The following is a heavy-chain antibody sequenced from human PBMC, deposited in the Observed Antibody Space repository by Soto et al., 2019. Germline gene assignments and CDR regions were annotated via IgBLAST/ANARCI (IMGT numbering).Heavy chain of an antibody. CDR2: INHSGST. J-gene: IGHJ4*02. V-gene: IGHV4-34*01. D-gene: IGHD4-4*01. CDR3: ARGPYSNPFDY. Sequence: LSLTCAVYGGSFSGYYWSWIRQPTGKGLEWIGEINHSGSTNYNPSLKSRVTISVDTSKNQFSLKLSSVTAADTAVYYCARGPYSNPFDYWGQGTLVTVSS. CDR1: GGSFSGYY.